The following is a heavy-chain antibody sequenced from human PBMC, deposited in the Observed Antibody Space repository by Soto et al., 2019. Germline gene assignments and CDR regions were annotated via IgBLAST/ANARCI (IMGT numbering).Heavy chain of an antibody. CDR2: IYYSGST. D-gene: IGHD5-12*01. CDR3: ARDSGYDQGFDY. J-gene: IGHJ4*02. CDR1: GGSISSGDYY. V-gene: IGHV4-30-4*01. Sequence: SETLSLTCTVSGGSISSGDYYWSWIRQPPGKGLEWIGYIYYSGSTYYNPSLKSRVTISVDTSKNQFSLKLSSVTAADTAVYYCARDSGYDQGFDYWGQGTLVTVSS.